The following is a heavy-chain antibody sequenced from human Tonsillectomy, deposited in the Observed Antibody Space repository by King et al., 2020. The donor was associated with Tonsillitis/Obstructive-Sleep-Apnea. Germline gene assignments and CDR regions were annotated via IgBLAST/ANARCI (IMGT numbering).Heavy chain of an antibody. Sequence: VQLVQSGAEVKKPGSSVKVSCKASGGTFSSYAISWVRQAPGQGLEWMGRIIPILGIANYAQKFQGRVTITTDKSTSTAYMELSSLRSADTAVYYCAIDKEQQLVPYRAGFDYWGQGTLVTVSS. D-gene: IGHD6-13*01. V-gene: IGHV1-69*04. CDR1: GGTFSSYA. J-gene: IGHJ4*02. CDR3: AIDKEQQLVPYRAGFDY. CDR2: IIPILGIA.